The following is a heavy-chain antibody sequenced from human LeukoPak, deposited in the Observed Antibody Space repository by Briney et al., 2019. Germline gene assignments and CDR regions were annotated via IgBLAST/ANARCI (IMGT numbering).Heavy chain of an antibody. V-gene: IGHV3-11*04. CDR1: GFTFSDYY. J-gene: IGHJ6*03. D-gene: IGHD6-13*01. CDR2: ISSSSSTI. Sequence: GGSLRLSCAASGFTFSDYYMSWIRQAPGKGLEWVSYISSSSSTIYYADSVKGRFTISRDNAKNSLYLQMNSLRAEDTAVYYCARVEHGIAAAGSYYYYYMDVWGKGTTVTVSS. CDR3: ARVEHGIAAAGSYYYYYMDV.